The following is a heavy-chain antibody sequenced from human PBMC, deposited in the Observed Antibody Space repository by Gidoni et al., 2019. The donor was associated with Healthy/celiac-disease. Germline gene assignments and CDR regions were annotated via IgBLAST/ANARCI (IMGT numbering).Heavy chain of an antibody. D-gene: IGHD2-15*01. CDR1: DCSIRSSLYD. J-gene: IGHJ5*02. Sequence: QLQLQESGPGLVNPSETLSLTSTLSDCSIRSSLYDWGWIRQPPGKGLEWIGSIYYSGRTYYNPSHKSRVTISVDTSKNQFSLKLSSVTAADTAVYYCARHGGAVVAAHWFDPWGQGTLVTVSS. CDR2: IYYSGRT. CDR3: ARHGGAVVAAHWFDP. V-gene: IGHV4-39*01.